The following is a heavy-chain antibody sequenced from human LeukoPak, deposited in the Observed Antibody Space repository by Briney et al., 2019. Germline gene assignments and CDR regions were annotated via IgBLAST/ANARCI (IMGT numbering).Heavy chain of an antibody. CDR2: IRYDGSNK. CDR1: GFTFSSYG. V-gene: IGHV3-30*02. D-gene: IGHD6-13*01. J-gene: IGHJ6*03. CDR3: ARRGIATDYYYYYMDV. Sequence: GGSLRLSCAASGFTFSSYGMHWVRQAPGKGLEWVAFIRYDGSNKYYADSVKGRFTISRDNSKNTLYLQMNSLRAEDTAVYYCARRGIATDYYYYYMDVWGKGTTVTISS.